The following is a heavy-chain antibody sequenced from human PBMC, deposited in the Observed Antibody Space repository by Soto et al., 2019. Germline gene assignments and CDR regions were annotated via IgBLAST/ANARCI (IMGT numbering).Heavy chain of an antibody. D-gene: IGHD3-3*01. Sequence: GGSLRLSCAASGFTFSSYWMSWVRQAPGKGLEWVANIKQDGSEKYYVDSVKGRFTISRDNAKNSLYLQMNSLRAEDTAVYYCARGGHRDFWEYYFDYWGQGTLVTVSS. CDR2: IKQDGSEK. V-gene: IGHV3-7*01. CDR1: GFTFSSYW. CDR3: ARGGHRDFWEYYFDY. J-gene: IGHJ4*02.